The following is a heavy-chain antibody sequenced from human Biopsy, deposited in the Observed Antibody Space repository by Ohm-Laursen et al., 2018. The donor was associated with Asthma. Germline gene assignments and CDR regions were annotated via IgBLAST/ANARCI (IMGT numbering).Heavy chain of an antibody. CDR1: GFVFSQCG. CDR3: ARQSGQDYGDSSGFDI. V-gene: IGHV3-30*03. CDR2: VSSDGHNK. J-gene: IGHJ3*02. D-gene: IGHD3-22*01. Sequence: SLRLSCAASGFVFSQCGMHWVRQGPGKGLEWVALVSSDGHNKYYEQSVKGRFTISRDNSRNRLDLQINGLTVEDSAVYLCARQSGQDYGDSSGFDIWGQGTKVAVSS.